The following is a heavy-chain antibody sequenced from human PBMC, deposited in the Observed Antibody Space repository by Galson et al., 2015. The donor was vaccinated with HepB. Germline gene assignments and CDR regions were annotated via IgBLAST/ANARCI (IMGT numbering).Heavy chain of an antibody. Sequence: SVKVSCKASGYTFTGYYMHWVRQAPGQGLEWMGWINPNSGGTNYAQKFQGWVTMTRDTSISTAYMELSRLRSDDTAVYYCARDLKYSSGWHYYYYGMDVWGQGTTVTVSS. CDR3: ARDLKYSSGWHYYYYGMDV. D-gene: IGHD6-19*01. J-gene: IGHJ6*02. CDR2: INPNSGGT. V-gene: IGHV1-2*04. CDR1: GYTFTGYY.